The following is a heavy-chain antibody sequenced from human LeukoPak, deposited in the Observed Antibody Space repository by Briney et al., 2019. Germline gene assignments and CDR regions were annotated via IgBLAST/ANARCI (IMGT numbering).Heavy chain of an antibody. Sequence: GRSLRLSCAASGFTFSSYGMHWVRQAPGKGLEWVAVISYDGSNKYYADSVKGRFTISRDNSKNTLYLQMNSLRAEDTAVYYCAKGRYGSGRYYFDYWGQGTLVTVSS. J-gene: IGHJ4*02. D-gene: IGHD3-10*01. CDR3: AKGRYGSGRYYFDY. CDR2: ISYDGSNK. CDR1: GFTFSSYG. V-gene: IGHV3-30*18.